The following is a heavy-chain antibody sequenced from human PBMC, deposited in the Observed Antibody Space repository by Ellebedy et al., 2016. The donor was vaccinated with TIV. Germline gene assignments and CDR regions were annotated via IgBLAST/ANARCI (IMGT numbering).Heavy chain of an antibody. CDR3: AKDRRKMVRGVIIDY. Sequence: SETLSLTXTVSGGSISSYYWSWIRQPAGKGLEWIGRIYTSENTNYNPSLKSRVSMSVDTSKNQFSLKLSSVTAADTAVYYCAKDRRKMVRGVIIDYWGQGTLVTVSS. J-gene: IGHJ4*02. CDR2: IYTSENT. CDR1: GGSISSYY. V-gene: IGHV4-4*07. D-gene: IGHD3-10*01.